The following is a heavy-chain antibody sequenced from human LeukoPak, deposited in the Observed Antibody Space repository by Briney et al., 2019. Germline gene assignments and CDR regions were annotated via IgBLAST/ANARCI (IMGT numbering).Heavy chain of an antibody. J-gene: IGHJ4*02. CDR3: ARTPRCSGGSCKDFDY. CDR2: IYTSGST. V-gene: IGHV4-4*07. Sequence: SETLSLTCTVSGGSISSYYWSWIRQPAGKGLEWIGRIYTSGSTNYNPSLKSRVTMSVDTSKNQFSLKLSSVTAADTAVYYCARTPRCSGGSCKDFDYWGQGTLVTVSS. D-gene: IGHD2-15*01. CDR1: GGSISSYY.